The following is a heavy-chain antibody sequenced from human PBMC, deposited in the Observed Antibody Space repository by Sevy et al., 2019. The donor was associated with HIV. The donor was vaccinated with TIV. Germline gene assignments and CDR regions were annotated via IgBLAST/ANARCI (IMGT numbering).Heavy chain of an antibody. Sequence: ASVKVSCKASGYTFTNYGISWVRQAPGQGLEWMGRISTYNGTTNYAQKLQGRVTMTTDTSTSTAYMELRSLRSDDTXXXXXXXXXDSIRFDPWGQGTLVTVSS. CDR3: XXXXDSIRFDP. CDR2: ISTYNGTT. D-gene: IGHD3-22*01. J-gene: IGHJ5*02. CDR1: GYTFTNYG. V-gene: IGHV1-18*01.